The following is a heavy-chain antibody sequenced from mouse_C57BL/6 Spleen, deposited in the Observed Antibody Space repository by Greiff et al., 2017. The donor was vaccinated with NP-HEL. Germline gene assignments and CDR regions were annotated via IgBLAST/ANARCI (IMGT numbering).Heavy chain of an antibody. D-gene: IGHD1-2*01. CDR2: SYPGSGST. CDR1: GYTFTSYW. CDR3: ARRGSRLNCYFEV. V-gene: IGHV1-55*01. Sequence: VQLQQSGAELVKPGASVKRSCKASGYTFTSYWITWVKQRPGQGLEGSGDSYPGSGSTHYNEKFKSKATLTVDTSSSTAYMQLSSLTSEDSAVYDCARRGSRLNCYFEVWDTGTTVTVST. J-gene: IGHJ1*03.